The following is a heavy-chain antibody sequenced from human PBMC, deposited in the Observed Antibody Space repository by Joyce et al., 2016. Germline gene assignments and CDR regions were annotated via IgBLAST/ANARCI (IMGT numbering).Heavy chain of an antibody. V-gene: IGHV3-74*03. Sequence: EVQLVESGGGLVQPGGSLRLSCAASGLTFSSYWMYWVRKAPGTGLVWVSRINREGSSTTYADSVKGRFTISRDNAKNTLYLQMNSLRAEDTAVYYCARLRRWSGPSDCWGQGTLVTVSS. CDR1: GLTFSSYW. D-gene: IGHD4-23*01. J-gene: IGHJ4*02. CDR2: INREGSST. CDR3: ARLRRWSGPSDC.